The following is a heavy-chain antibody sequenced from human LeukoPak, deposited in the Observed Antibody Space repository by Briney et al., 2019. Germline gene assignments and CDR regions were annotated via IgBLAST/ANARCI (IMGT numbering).Heavy chain of an antibody. CDR2: IYYSGST. Sequence: PSQTLSLTCTVSGGSISSGGYYWSWIRQPPGKGLEWIGYIYYSGSTNYNPSLKSRVTISVDTSKNQFSLKLSSVTAADTAVYYCARYSSSWYVDYWGQGTLVTVSS. J-gene: IGHJ4*02. CDR3: ARYSSSWYVDY. CDR1: GGSISSGGYY. D-gene: IGHD6-13*01. V-gene: IGHV4-61*08.